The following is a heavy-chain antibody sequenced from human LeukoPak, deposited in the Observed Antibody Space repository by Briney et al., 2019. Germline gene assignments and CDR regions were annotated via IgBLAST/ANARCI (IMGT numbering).Heavy chain of an antibody. Sequence: PSETLSLTCTVSGGSISSSSYYWGWIRQPPGKGLEWIGSIYYSGSTYYNPSLKSRVTISVDTSKNQFSLKLSSVTAADTAVYYCASSLGNYDFWSGYYYYYMDVRGKGTTVTVSS. J-gene: IGHJ6*03. CDR2: IYYSGST. D-gene: IGHD3-3*01. CDR3: ASSLGNYDFWSGYYYYYMDV. CDR1: GGSISSSSYY. V-gene: IGHV4-39*07.